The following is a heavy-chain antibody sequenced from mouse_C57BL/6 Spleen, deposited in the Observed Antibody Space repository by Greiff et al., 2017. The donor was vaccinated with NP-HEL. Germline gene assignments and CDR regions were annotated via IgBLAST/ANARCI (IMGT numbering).Heavy chain of an antibody. Sequence: EVQVVESGPGLVKPSQSLSLTCSVTGYSITSGYYWNWIRQFPGNKLEWMGYISYDGSNNYNPSLKNRISITRDTSKNQFFLKLNSVTTEDTATYYCARVDYDGYYAMDYWGQGTSVTVSS. CDR3: ARVDYDGYYAMDY. V-gene: IGHV3-6*01. CDR1: GYSITSGYY. CDR2: ISYDGSN. J-gene: IGHJ4*01. D-gene: IGHD2-4*01.